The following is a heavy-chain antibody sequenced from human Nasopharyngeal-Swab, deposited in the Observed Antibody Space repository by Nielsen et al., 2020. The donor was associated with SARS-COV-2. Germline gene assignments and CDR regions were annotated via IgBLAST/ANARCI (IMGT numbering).Heavy chain of an antibody. J-gene: IGHJ3*02. D-gene: IGHD2-2*02. CDR3: SRDPLSFIPPPRDDGFDI. V-gene: IGHV3-30-3*01. Sequence: GGLLRLSCGAFGLNLSNYDMNWVGQAPGMGLAWVAVASYDGSKIYYADSVKGRFTISRHNSNNMLYLQMNSLTTNDTAVYYFSRDPLSFIPPPRDDGFDIWGQGTMVTVSS. CDR1: GLNLSNYD. CDR2: ASYDGSKI.